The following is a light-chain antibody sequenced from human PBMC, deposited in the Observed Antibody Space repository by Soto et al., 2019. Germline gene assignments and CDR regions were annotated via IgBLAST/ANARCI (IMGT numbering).Light chain of an antibody. CDR3: GTWDTSLSAIV. CDR1: TSNIGSNY. J-gene: IGLJ3*02. Sequence: QSVLTQPPSVSAAPGQRVTISCSGGTSNIGSNYVSWYQHLPGTAPKLLIYENNKRPSGIPDRFSGSKSGTSATLGITGLQTGDEADYHCGTWDTSLSAIVFGGGTKLTVL. CDR2: ENN. V-gene: IGLV1-51*02.